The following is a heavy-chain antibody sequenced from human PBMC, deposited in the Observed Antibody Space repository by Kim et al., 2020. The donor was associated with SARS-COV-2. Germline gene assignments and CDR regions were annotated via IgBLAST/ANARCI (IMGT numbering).Heavy chain of an antibody. D-gene: IGHD4-17*01. CDR3: ARERREQTTYYGMDV. CDR1: GFTFSDHY. J-gene: IGHJ6*02. V-gene: IGHV3-72*01. Sequence: GGSLRLSCAASGFTFSDHYMDWVRQAPGKGLEWVGRTRNKANSYTTEYAASVKGRFTIPRDDSKNSLYLQINSLKTEDTAVYYCARERREQTTYYGMDVWGPGTTVTVSS. CDR2: TRNKANSYTT.